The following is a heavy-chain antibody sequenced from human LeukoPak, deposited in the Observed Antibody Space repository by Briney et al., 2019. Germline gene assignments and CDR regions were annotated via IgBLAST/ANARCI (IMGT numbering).Heavy chain of an antibody. CDR3: VKAFVRRGFEGGYDFFDD. V-gene: IGHV3-9*01. CDR2: VSWNSGSM. J-gene: IGHJ4*02. CDR1: GFIFDDYA. Sequence: SGGSLRLSCAASGFIFDDYAMHWVRQGPGKGLEWVSTVSWNSGSMGYADSVKGRFTISRDNAKNSLYLQMNSLRAEDTALYYCVKAFVRRGFEGGYDFFDDWGQGTLVTVSS. D-gene: IGHD5-12*01.